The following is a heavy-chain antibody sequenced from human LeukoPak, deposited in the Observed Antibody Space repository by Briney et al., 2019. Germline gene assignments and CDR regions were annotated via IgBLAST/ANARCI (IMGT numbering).Heavy chain of an antibody. J-gene: IGHJ6*03. Sequence: SETLSLTCTVSGYSISSGYYWGWIRQPPGKGLEWIGSIYHSGSTYYNPSLKSRVTISVDTSKNQFSLKLSSVTAADTAVYYCARVGEFVVVTASTHSYYMDVWGKGTTVTVSS. CDR2: IYHSGST. V-gene: IGHV4-38-2*02. CDR3: ARVGEFVVVTASTHSYYMDV. CDR1: GYSISSGYY. D-gene: IGHD2-21*02.